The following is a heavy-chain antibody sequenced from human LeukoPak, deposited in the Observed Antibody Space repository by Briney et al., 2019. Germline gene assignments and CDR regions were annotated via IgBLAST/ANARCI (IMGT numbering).Heavy chain of an antibody. V-gene: IGHV4-30-2*01. J-gene: IGHJ2*01. CDR1: GGSINSGGYY. CDR3: ARVKDSGSTALRYFDL. CDR2: IYHSGST. D-gene: IGHD1-26*01. Sequence: SQTLSLTCAVSGGSINSGGYYWSWIRQPPGKGLEWIGDIYHSGSTYYNPSLKSRVTISVDRSKNQFSLKLSSVTAADTAVYYCARVKDSGSTALRYFDLWGRGTLVTVSS.